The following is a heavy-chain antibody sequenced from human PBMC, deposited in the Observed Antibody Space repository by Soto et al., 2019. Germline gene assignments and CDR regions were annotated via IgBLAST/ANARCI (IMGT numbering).Heavy chain of an antibody. CDR3: ARASGIAVAGSFDY. V-gene: IGHV6-1*01. CDR2: TYYRSKWYN. CDR1: GDSVSSNSAA. Sequence: PSETLSLTCAISGDSVSSNSAAWNWIRQSPSRGLEWLGRTYYRSKWYNDYAVSVKSRITINPDPSNNQLSLQLNSVTPEDTSVCYCARASGIAVAGSFDYWGQGALVAVSS. J-gene: IGHJ4*02. D-gene: IGHD6-19*01.